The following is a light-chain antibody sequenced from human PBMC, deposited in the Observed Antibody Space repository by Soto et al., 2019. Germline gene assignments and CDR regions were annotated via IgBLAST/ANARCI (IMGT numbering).Light chain of an antibody. CDR1: KLGDKF. Sequence: SSELTQPPSVSVSPGQTASISCSGDKLGDKFASWYQQKPGQSPVLVIYQDTERPSGIPERFSGSNSGNTASLTIIGTQAMDEADYYCQTWDISTVVFGGGTKLTVL. V-gene: IGLV3-1*01. J-gene: IGLJ2*01. CDR2: QDT. CDR3: QTWDISTVV.